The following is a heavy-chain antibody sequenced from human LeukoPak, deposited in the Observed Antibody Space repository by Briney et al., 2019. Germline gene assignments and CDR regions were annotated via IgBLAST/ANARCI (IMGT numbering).Heavy chain of an antibody. Sequence: SETLSLTCTVSAGSISSYYWSWIRQPPGKGLEWLGYIYYSGSTNYNPYHKSRVTISVDTSKNQFSLKLSSVTAADTAVYYCAGTPGGRDSLTGYYIHFDYYGQGTLVTVSS. CDR2: IYYSGST. D-gene: IGHD3-9*01. CDR3: AGTPGGRDSLTGYYIHFDY. J-gene: IGHJ4*02. CDR1: AGSISSYY. V-gene: IGHV4-59*01.